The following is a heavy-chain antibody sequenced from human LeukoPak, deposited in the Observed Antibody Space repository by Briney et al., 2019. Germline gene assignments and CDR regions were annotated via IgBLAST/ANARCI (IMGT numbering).Heavy chain of an antibody. D-gene: IGHD6-6*01. Sequence: SETLSLTCTVSGGSISSYYWSWIRQPPGKGLEWIGYIYYSGSTNYNPSLKSRVTISVVTSKNQFSLKLSSVTAADTAVYYCARDQQLVRGFDPWGQGTLVTVSS. CDR1: GGSISSYY. CDR3: ARDQQLVRGFDP. J-gene: IGHJ5*02. V-gene: IGHV4-59*01. CDR2: IYYSGST.